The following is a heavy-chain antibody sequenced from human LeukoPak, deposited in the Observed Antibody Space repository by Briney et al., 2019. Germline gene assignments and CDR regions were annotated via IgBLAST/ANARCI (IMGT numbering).Heavy chain of an antibody. V-gene: IGHV1-2*02. CDR2: INPNSGGT. CDR1: GYTFTGYY. Sequence: VASVKVSCKASGYTFTGYYMHWVRQAPGQGLEWMGWINPNSGGTNYAQKFQGRVTMTRDTSISTAYMELSRLRSDDTAVYYCARVRRVTGRSYYFDYWGQGTLVTVSS. CDR3: ARVRRVTGRSYYFDY. D-gene: IGHD1-20*01. J-gene: IGHJ4*02.